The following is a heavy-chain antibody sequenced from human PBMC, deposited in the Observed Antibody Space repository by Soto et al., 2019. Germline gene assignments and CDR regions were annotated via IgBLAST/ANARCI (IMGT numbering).Heavy chain of an antibody. CDR3: VKDLRPNRGWFGP. V-gene: IGHV3-23*01. CDR1: GFNFYNYA. Sequence: HPWGSLRLSCAASGFNFYNYAMTWVRQAPGKGLEWVSGISGDGTRTYYGDSVKGRFTISRDNSKNTVFLQMNSLRAEDTALYYCVKDLRPNRGWFGPWGQGTRVTVSS. CDR2: ISGDGTRT. J-gene: IGHJ5*02. D-gene: IGHD3-3*01.